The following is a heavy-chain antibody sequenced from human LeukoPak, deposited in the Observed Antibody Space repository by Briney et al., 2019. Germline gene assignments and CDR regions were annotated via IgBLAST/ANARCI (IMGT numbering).Heavy chain of an antibody. V-gene: IGHV3-74*01. CDR3: ARADLEPFDY. CDR2: ISPDGSTT. D-gene: IGHD1-1*01. CDR1: GFTFSSYW. J-gene: IGHJ4*02. Sequence: GGSLRLSCAASGFTFSSYWMHWVRQAPGKGLVWVSRISPDGSTTGHADSVKGRFTISRDNAKNLLYLRMNSLRAEDTAVYYCARADLEPFDYWGQGTLVTVSS.